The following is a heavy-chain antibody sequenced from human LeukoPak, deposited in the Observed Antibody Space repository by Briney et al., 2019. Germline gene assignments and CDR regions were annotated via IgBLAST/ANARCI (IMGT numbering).Heavy chain of an antibody. J-gene: IGHJ4*02. CDR1: GFTFSSYD. CDR3: ARGDSEYYDILTGFDY. Sequence: GGSLRLSCAASGFTFSSYDMHWVRQATGKGLEWVSGIGTAGDTYYADSVKGRFTISRDNAKNSLYLQMNSLRAEDTAVYYCARGDSEYYDILTGFDYWGQGTLVTVSS. V-gene: IGHV3-13*01. CDR2: IGTAGDT. D-gene: IGHD3-9*01.